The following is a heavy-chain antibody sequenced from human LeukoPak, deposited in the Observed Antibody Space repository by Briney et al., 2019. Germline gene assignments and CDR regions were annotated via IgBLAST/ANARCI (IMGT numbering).Heavy chain of an antibody. CDR2: LPPDELGI. Sequence: GGSLRLSCAASGFTFRNYAIHWVRQAPGMGLVWVSRLPPDELGIIYADSVKGRFTVSRDNAKNTVYLQMNNLRVDDTAMYYCVGTIASRGSEYWGQGALVTVSS. CDR3: VGTIASRGSEY. J-gene: IGHJ4*02. D-gene: IGHD6-6*01. CDR1: GFTFRNYA. V-gene: IGHV3-74*01.